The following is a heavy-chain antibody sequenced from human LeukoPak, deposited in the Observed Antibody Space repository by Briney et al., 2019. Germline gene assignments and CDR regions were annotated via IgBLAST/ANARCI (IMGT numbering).Heavy chain of an antibody. J-gene: IGHJ4*02. CDR3: ARDRAGYAAFDY. D-gene: IGHD5-12*01. V-gene: IGHV3-48*02. CDR2: IGSRTTLM. CDR1: GFSFSNYS. Sequence: GGSLRLSCVASGFSFSNYSMNWVRQAPGKGLEWISYIGSRTTLMSYSDSVKGRFTISRDDAKNSLYLQMNSLRDEDTAVYYCARDRAGYAAFDYWGQGILVTVSP.